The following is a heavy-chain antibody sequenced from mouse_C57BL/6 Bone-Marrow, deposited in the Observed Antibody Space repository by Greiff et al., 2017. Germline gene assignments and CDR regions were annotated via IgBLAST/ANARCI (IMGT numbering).Heavy chain of an antibody. V-gene: IGHV1-76*01. CDR2: IYPGSGNT. Sequence: VKLVESGAELVRPGASVTLSCKASGYTFTDYYINWVKQRPGQGLEWIARIYPGSGNTYYNEKFKGKATLTAEKSSSTAYMQLSSLTSEDSAVYFCARSGYWGQGTTLTVSS. CDR3: ARSGY. J-gene: IGHJ2*01. CDR1: GYTFTDYY.